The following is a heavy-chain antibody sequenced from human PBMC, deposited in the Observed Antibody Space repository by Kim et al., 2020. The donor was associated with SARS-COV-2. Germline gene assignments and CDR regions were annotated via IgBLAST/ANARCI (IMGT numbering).Heavy chain of an antibody. CDR3: ARRRGERGFDP. Sequence: ASVKVSCKASGYTFTGYYMHWVRQAPGQGLEWMGWINPNSGDTKYGQIFQGRVTMTRDTSISTAYMELSRLRSDDTAVYYCARRRGERGFDPWGQGTLVT. D-gene: IGHD1-1*01. J-gene: IGHJ5*02. CDR1: GYTFTGYY. CDR2: INPNSGDT. V-gene: IGHV1-2*02.